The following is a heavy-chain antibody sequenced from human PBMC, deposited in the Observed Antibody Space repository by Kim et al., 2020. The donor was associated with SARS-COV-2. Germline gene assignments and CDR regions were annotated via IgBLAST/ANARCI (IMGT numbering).Heavy chain of an antibody. CDR1: GGSISSSSYY. CDR3: ARHYSVTLDY. D-gene: IGHD4-17*01. J-gene: IGHJ4*02. CDR2: IYYSGST. Sequence: SETLSLTCTVSGGSISSSSYYWGWIRQPPGKGLEWIGSIYYSGSTYYNPSLKSRVTISVDTSKNQFSLKLSSVTAADTAVYYCARHYSVTLDYWGQGTLVTVSS. V-gene: IGHV4-39*01.